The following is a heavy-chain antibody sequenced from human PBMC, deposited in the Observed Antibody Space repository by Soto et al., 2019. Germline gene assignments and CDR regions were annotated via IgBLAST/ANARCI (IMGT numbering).Heavy chain of an antibody. CDR1: GLTVSTNP. CDR3: ARDGSGH. V-gene: IGHV3-66*01. CDR2: IYTGGGT. Sequence: EVQLVESGGGLVQPGGSLRLSCAASGLTVSTNPMSWVRRAPGKGLEWVSVIYTGGGTHYAVSVKGRFTISRDNSKNTVNLQMNSLRPEGTAVYYCARDGSGHWGQGTLVTVSS. J-gene: IGHJ4*02.